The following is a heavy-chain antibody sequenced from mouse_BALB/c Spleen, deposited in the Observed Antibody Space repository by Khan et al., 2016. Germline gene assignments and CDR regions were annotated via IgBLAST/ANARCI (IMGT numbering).Heavy chain of an antibody. D-gene: IGHD3-3*01. J-gene: IGHJ2*01. CDR3: GGQRRYDYVDY. CDR1: GFTFNTYA. CDR2: IRSKSNNYAT. Sequence: EVQLQESGGGLVQPKGSLKLSCAASGFTFNTYAMNWVRQAPGKGLEWVARIRSKSNNYATYYADSVKDRFTISRDDSHSMLYLHMNNLKTEDTAMYYWGGQRRYDYVDYWGQGTTLTVSS. V-gene: IGHV10-1*02.